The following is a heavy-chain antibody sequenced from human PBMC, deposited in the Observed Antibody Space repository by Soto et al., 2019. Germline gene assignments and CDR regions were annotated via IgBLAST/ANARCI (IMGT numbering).Heavy chain of an antibody. Sequence: QVQLKESGPGLVKPSGTLSLPCTASGGSISSYSWSWIRQPPGKGLEWIGYIYYRAGTNHSPSLKSRVTISVXTXKXXFSLNLSSVTAADTAVYYCARHLPYCGGDCYSLDYWGQGTLVTVSS. CDR2: IYYRAGT. CDR1: GGSISSYS. J-gene: IGHJ4*02. V-gene: IGHV4-59*08. CDR3: ARHLPYCGGDCYSLDY. D-gene: IGHD2-21*02.